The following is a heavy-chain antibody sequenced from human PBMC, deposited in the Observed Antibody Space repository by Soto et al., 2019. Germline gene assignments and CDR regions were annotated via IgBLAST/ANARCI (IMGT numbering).Heavy chain of an antibody. V-gene: IGHV4-34*01. CDR3: ARVGQDTYYYDSSGYYTNAFDI. J-gene: IGHJ3*02. CDR1: GGSFSGYY. D-gene: IGHD3-22*01. CDR2: INHSGST. Sequence: SETLSLTCAVYGGSFSGYYWNWIRQPPGKGLEWIGEINHSGSTNYNPSLKSRVTISVDTSKNQFSLKLTSVTAADTAVYYCARVGQDTYYYDSSGYYTNAFDIWGQGTMVTVSS.